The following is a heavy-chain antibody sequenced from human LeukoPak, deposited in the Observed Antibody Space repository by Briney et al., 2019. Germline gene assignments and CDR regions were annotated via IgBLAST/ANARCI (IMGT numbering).Heavy chain of an antibody. Sequence: ASVKVSCKASGYTFTGYYMHWGRQAPGQGLECRGWINPNSGGTNYAQKFQGRVTMTRDTSISTAYMELSRLRSDDTAVYYCARHYGNDILTESGFDPWGQGTLVTVSS. CDR3: ARHYGNDILTESGFDP. J-gene: IGHJ5*02. V-gene: IGHV1-2*02. D-gene: IGHD3-9*01. CDR1: GYTFTGYY. CDR2: INPNSGGT.